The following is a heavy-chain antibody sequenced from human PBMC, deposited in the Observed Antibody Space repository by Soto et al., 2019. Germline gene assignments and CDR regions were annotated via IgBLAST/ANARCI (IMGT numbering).Heavy chain of an antibody. D-gene: IGHD3-9*01. CDR3: ARVGMEYLIS. CDR2: IYYSGST. V-gene: IGHV4-59*01. CDR1: GGSFSGYY. J-gene: IGHJ5*02. Sequence: PSETLSLTCAVYGGSFSGYYWSWIRQPPGKGLEWIGYIYYSGSTNYNPSLKSRVTISVDTSKNQFSLKLSSVTAADTAVYYCARVGMEYLISWGQGTLVTVSS.